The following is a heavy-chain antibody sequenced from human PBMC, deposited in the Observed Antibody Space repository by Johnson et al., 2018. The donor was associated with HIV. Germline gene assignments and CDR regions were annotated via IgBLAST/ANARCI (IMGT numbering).Heavy chain of an antibody. CDR2: IKCDGSEK. CDR1: AFTFSRYW. Sequence: EVQLVESGGGLVQPGGSLRLSCAASAFTFSRYWMSWVRQAPGKGLEWVADIKCDGSEKYYVDSVKGRFTISRDNSKNTLYLQLNSLRAEDTAVYYCARYCSGGSCYSVWQKNYAFDIWGQGTMVTVSS. J-gene: IGHJ3*02. D-gene: IGHD2-15*01. V-gene: IGHV3-7*01. CDR3: ARYCSGGSCYSVWQKNYAFDI.